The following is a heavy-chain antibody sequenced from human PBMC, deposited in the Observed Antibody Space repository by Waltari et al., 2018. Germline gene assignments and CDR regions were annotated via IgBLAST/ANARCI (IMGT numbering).Heavy chain of an antibody. D-gene: IGHD2-2*01. CDR2: LDHEHGET. V-gene: IGHV1-24*01. CDR1: GYTLSAVS. J-gene: IGHJ4*02. CDR3: TTDMTSYFFEY. Sequence: QVQLVPSGAEVKKPGASVKVSCKVSGYTLSAVSMHWVRQAPGKGLEWMGGLDHEHGETIYAQKFQGRVTMTEDTATDTAYMEVTSLRSEDTAVYYCTTDMTSYFFEYWGQGTLVTVSS.